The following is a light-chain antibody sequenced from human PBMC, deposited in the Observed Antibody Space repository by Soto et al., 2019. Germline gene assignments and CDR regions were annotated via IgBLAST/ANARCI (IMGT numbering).Light chain of an antibody. Sequence: DIQMTQSPSTLSASVGDRVTITCRASQTISAWLAWYQQKPGKAPKVLIYKASTLASGVPSRFSGGGSATEFTLTISSLQPDDFATNYCQQYNSFSYTFGQGTKLEIK. CDR1: QTISAW. V-gene: IGKV1-5*03. CDR2: KAS. CDR3: QQYNSFSYT. J-gene: IGKJ2*01.